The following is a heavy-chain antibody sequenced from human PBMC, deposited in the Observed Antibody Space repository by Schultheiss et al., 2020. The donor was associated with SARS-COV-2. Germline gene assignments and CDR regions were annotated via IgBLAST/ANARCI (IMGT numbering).Heavy chain of an antibody. V-gene: IGHV3-33*05. Sequence: GGSLRLSCAASGFTFSSYGMHWVRQAPGKGLEWVAVISYDGSNKYYADSVKGRFTISRDNSKNTLYLQMNSLRVEDTAVYYCAKGTGGGSYYDYWGQGTLVTVSS. CDR2: ISYDGSNK. CDR3: AKGTGGGSYYDY. D-gene: IGHD2-15*01. CDR1: GFTFSSYG. J-gene: IGHJ4*02.